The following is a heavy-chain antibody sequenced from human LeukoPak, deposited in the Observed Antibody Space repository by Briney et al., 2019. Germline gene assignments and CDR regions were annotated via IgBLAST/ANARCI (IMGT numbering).Heavy chain of an antibody. V-gene: IGHV1-18*01. J-gene: IGHJ4*02. D-gene: IGHD4-17*01. CDR3: AREPRDYGDYESVFDY. CDR1: GYTFTSYG. CDR2: ISAYNGNT. Sequence: GASVKVSCKASGYTFTSYGISWVRQAPGQGLEWMGWISAYNGNTNYAQKLQGRVTMTTDTSTSTAYMELRSLRSDDTAVYYCAREPRDYGDYESVFDYWGQGTLVTVSS.